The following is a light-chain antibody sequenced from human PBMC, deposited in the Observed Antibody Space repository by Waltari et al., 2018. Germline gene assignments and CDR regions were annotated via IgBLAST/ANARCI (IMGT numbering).Light chain of an antibody. J-gene: IGKJ4*01. CDR3: QQYNNWPPLT. CDR1: QSVSSD. V-gene: IGKV3-15*01. CDR2: EAS. Sequence: EILMTQSPGTLSVSPGERATLSCRASQSVSSDLAWYQQKPGQAPRLLIYEASTRATGIPDRFSGRGSGTEFTLTISSLRPEDFGLYYCQQYNNWPPLTFGGGTKVEIK.